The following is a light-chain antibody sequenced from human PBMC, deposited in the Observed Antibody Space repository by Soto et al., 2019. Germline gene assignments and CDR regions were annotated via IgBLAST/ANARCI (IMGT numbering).Light chain of an antibody. CDR1: QSVSSN. CDR2: GAS. Sequence: EILMTQSPVTLSLSPGDRAPPSCRASQSVSSNLAWYQQKPGQAPRLLIYGASTRATGIPDRFSGSGSGTEFTLTISSLQSEDFAVYYCQQYNNWPWTFGQGTKVDLK. CDR3: QQYNNWPWT. J-gene: IGKJ1*01. V-gene: IGKV3-15*01.